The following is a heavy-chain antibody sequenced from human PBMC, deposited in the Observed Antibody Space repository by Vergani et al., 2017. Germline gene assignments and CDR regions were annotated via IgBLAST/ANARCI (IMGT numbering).Heavy chain of an antibody. Sequence: QVQLVQSGAEVKKPGSSVKVSCKASGGTFSSYTISWVRQAPGQGLEWMGRIIPILGIANYAQKFQDRVTITADKSTSTAYMELSSLRSEDTAVYYCARDPTIAAAGYWGQGTLVTVSS. J-gene: IGHJ4*02. D-gene: IGHD6-13*01. V-gene: IGHV1-69*09. CDR3: ARDPTIAAAGY. CDR2: IIPILGIA. CDR1: GGTFSSYT.